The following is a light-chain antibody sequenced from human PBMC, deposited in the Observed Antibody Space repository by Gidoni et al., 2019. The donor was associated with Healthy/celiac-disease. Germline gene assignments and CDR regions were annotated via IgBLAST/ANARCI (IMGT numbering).Light chain of an antibody. CDR1: SANIGAGSD. Sequence: QSVLTQPPSVSGAPGPRVTLSCTGSSANIGAGSDVHWYQQLPGTAPNLLIYGNSNRPSGVPDRFSGSKSGTSASLAITGLQAEDEADYYCQSYDSSLSGFVVFGGGTKLTVL. CDR3: QSYDSSLSGFVV. J-gene: IGLJ2*01. CDR2: GNS. V-gene: IGLV1-40*01.